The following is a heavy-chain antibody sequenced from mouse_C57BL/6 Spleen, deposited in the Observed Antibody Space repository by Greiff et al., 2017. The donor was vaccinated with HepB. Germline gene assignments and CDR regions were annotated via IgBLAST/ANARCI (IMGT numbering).Heavy chain of an antibody. J-gene: IGHJ1*03. D-gene: IGHD1-1*01. CDR1: GYTFTSYW. CDR2: IDPSDSYT. V-gene: IGHV1-59*01. Sequence: VQLQQPGAELVRPGTSVKLSCKASGYTFTSYWMHWVKQRPGQGLEWIGVIDPSDSYTNYNQKFKGKATLTVDTSSSTAYMQLSSLTSEDSAVYYCASPPSYGSSYDWYFDVWGTGTTVTVSS. CDR3: ASPPSYGSSYDWYFDV.